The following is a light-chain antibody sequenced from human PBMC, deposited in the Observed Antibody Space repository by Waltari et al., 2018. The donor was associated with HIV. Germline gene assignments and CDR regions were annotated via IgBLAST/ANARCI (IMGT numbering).Light chain of an antibody. Sequence: SYELTQPPSVSVSPGQTARITCSGDALPKQYAYWYQQKPGQAPVLVIYKDSERPSGIPGRFSGSSSGTTVTLTISGVQAEDEADYYCQSADSSGTPVFGGGIKLTVL. V-gene: IGLV3-25*03. J-gene: IGLJ2*01. CDR2: KDS. CDR3: QSADSSGTPV. CDR1: ALPKQY.